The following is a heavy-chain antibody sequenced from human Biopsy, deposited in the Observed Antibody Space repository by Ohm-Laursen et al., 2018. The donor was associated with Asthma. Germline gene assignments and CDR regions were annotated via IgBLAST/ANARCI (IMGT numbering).Heavy chain of an antibody. Sequence: SLRLSCAASGFTYDDYAIHWVRQAPGKGMEWVSGVSWNSGSIDNADSVKGRFTISRDNAKNSLYLQMNSLRGADTALYYCVKDIRLQLWGFDSWGQGTLVTVSS. CDR2: VSWNSGSI. V-gene: IGHV3-9*01. CDR1: GFTYDDYA. CDR3: VKDIRLQLWGFDS. D-gene: IGHD6-13*01. J-gene: IGHJ4*02.